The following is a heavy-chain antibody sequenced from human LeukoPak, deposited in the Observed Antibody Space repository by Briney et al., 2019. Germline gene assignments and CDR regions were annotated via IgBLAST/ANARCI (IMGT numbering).Heavy chain of an antibody. D-gene: IGHD5-18*01. Sequence: LEASVKVSCKASGYTFTDYYMHWVRQAPGQGLEWMGWINPNSGGTNYAQKFQGRVTMTRDTSISTAYMELRRLRSDDTAVYYCAREGRVDSAVVLFDYWGQGTLVTVSS. CDR2: INPNSGGT. CDR3: AREGRVDSAVVLFDY. V-gene: IGHV1-2*03. J-gene: IGHJ4*02. CDR1: GYTFTDYY.